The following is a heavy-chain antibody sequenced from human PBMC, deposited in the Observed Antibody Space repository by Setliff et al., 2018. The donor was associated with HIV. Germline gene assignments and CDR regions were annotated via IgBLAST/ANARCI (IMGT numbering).Heavy chain of an antibody. V-gene: IGHV4-61*02. CDR1: GGSISGGSYY. D-gene: IGHD6-19*01. CDR3: ARGLSSGWYGYWYFDL. J-gene: IGHJ2*01. CDR2: IYTSGST. Sequence: PSETLSLTCTVSGGSISGGSYYWSWIRQPAGKGLEWIGRIYTSGSTKYNPSLKSRVTISVDTSKNQFSLKVSSVTAADTDVYYCARGLSSGWYGYWYFDLWGRGTLVTVSS.